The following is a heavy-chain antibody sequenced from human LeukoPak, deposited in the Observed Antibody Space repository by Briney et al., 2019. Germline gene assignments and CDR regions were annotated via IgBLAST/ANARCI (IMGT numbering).Heavy chain of an antibody. J-gene: IGHJ4*02. CDR2: IYHSGST. CDR1: GYSISSGYY. CDR3: ARDILFCSGGSCWGGVDY. Sequence: PSETLSLTCTVSGYSISSGYYWGWIRQPPGKGLEWIGSIYHSGSTYYNPSLKSRVTISVDTSKNQFSLKLSSVTAADTAVYYCARDILFCSGGSCWGGVDYWGQGTLVTVSS. D-gene: IGHD2-15*01. V-gene: IGHV4-38-2*02.